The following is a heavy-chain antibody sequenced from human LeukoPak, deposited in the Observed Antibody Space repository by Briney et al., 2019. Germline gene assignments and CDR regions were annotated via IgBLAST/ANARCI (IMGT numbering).Heavy chain of an antibody. CDR3: ARVWYDSSGYYPYYFDY. V-gene: IGHV3-30*14. CDR1: GFTFSSYA. J-gene: IGHJ4*02. D-gene: IGHD3-22*01. Sequence: GGSLRLSCAASGFTFSSYAMHWVRQAPGKGLEWVAVISYDGSNKYYADSVKGRFTISRDNSKNTLYLQMNSLRAEDTAVYYCARVWYDSSGYYPYYFDYWGQGTLVTVSS. CDR2: ISYDGSNK.